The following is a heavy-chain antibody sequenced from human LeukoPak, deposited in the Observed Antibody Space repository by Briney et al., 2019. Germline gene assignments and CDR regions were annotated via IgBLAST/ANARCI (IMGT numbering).Heavy chain of an antibody. CDR3: GSSLVVAAHDY. Sequence: SETLSLTCTVSGYSISSGYYWGWIRQPPGKGLEWIGSIYHSGSTYYNPSLKSRVTISVDTSKNQFSLKLSSVTAADTAVYYCGSSLVVAAHDYWGQGTTVTVSS. V-gene: IGHV4-38-2*02. CDR1: GYSISSGYY. J-gene: IGHJ4*03. D-gene: IGHD2-15*01. CDR2: IYHSGST.